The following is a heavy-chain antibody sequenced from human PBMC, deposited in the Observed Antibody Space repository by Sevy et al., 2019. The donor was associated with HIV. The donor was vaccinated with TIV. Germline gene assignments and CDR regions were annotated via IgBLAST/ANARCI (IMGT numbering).Heavy chain of an antibody. CDR2: NSSISNYI. CDR1: GFTFSSYT. Sequence: GGSLRLSCAASGFTFSSYTMNWVRQAPGKGLEWVSCNSSISNYIYYADSVKGRFTVSRDNAKNSLYLQMNSLRAEDTAVYYCARNNCSITNCYMGDAFDIWGQGTMVTVSS. D-gene: IGHD2-2*02. CDR3: ARNNCSITNCYMGDAFDI. V-gene: IGHV3-21*01. J-gene: IGHJ3*02.